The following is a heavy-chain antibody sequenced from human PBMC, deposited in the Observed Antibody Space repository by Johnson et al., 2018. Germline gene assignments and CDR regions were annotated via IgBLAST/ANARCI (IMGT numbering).Heavy chain of an antibody. J-gene: IGHJ1*01. CDR3: VGASGITYPYFQH. CDR1: GLTFNKYW. V-gene: IGHV3-74*02. Sequence: VQLVQSGGGLVQPGGSLRLSCVASGLTFNKYWMHWVRQAPGKGLVWISRLNHDGSDTTYADSVKGRFTISSDNAKNTVYLQVSGLRPDDTAVYYCVGASGITYPYFQHWGQGTLVTVSS. CDR2: LNHDGSDT. D-gene: IGHD4/OR15-4a*01.